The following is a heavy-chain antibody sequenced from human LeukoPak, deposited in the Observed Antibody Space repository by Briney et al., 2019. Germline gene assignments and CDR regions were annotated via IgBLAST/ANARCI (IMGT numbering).Heavy chain of an antibody. CDR1: GGSISSYY. Sequence: PSETLSLTCTVSGGSISSYYWNWIRQPPGKGLEWIGYISYSGSTNYKSSLKSRVTISVDTSKNQFSLKLSSVTAADTAAYYCVRAAYCGSGCYHYFDYWGQGTLVTVSS. CDR2: ISYSGST. CDR3: VRAAYCGSGCYHYFDY. V-gene: IGHV4-59*01. J-gene: IGHJ4*02. D-gene: IGHD2-21*02.